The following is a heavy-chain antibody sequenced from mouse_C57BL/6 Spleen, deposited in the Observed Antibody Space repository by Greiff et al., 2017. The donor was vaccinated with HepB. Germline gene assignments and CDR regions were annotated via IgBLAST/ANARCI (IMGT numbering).Heavy chain of an antibody. CDR1: GYTFTSYG. D-gene: IGHD2-3*01. Sequence: QVQLQQSGAELARPGASVKLSCKASGYTFTSYGISWVKQRTGQGLEWIGEIYPRSGNTYYNEKFKGKATLTADKSSSTAYMELRSLTSEDSAVYFCARYEGSYFPFDVWGTGTTVTVSS. CDR3: ARYEGSYFPFDV. CDR2: IYPRSGNT. V-gene: IGHV1-81*01. J-gene: IGHJ1*03.